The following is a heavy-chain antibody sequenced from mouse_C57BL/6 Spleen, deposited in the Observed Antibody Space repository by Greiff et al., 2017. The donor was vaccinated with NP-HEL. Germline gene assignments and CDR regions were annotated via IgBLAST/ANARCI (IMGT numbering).Heavy chain of an antibody. Sequence: EVQLVESGGGLVQPGGSLSLSCAASGFTFTDYYMSWVRQPPGKALEWLGFISNKDNGYTTAYSASVKGRFTISRDNSQSILYLQMNALRAEDSATYYGARRDYDYWYFDVWGTGTTVTVSS. V-gene: IGHV7-3*01. D-gene: IGHD2-4*01. CDR1: GFTFTDYY. CDR3: ARRDYDYWYFDV. J-gene: IGHJ1*03. CDR2: ISNKDNGYTT.